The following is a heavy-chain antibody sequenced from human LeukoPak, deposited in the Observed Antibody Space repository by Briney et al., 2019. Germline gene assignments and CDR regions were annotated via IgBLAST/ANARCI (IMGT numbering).Heavy chain of an antibody. D-gene: IGHD3-10*01. J-gene: IGHJ4*02. CDR2: INPSSGAT. CDR3: AGVGGSGSYSMYHFDS. CDR1: GYFFTNYY. Sequence: ASVKVSCTASGYFFTNYYMHWVRQPPGQGLEWLGLINPSSGATRYAQKFQGRVTMTRDTSTSTVYMELSSLRFEDTAVYYCAGVGGSGSYSMYHFDSWGQGTLVTVSS. V-gene: IGHV1-46*01.